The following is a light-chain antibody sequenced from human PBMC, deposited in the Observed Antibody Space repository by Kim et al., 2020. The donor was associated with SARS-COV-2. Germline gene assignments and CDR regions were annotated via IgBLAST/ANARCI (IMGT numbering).Light chain of an antibody. Sequence: VAMGQTARITCGGNNIGSKIVHWYQQKPGQAPVLVIYRDSNRPSGIPERFSGSNSGNTATLTISRAQAGDEADYYCQVWDSSTYVFGTGAKVTVL. CDR2: RDS. CDR3: QVWDSSTYV. CDR1: NIGSKI. V-gene: IGLV3-9*01. J-gene: IGLJ1*01.